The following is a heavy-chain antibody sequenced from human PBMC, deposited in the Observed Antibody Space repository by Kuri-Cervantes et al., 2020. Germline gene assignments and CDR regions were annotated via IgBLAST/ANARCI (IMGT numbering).Heavy chain of an antibody. CDR1: GYTFTSYG. CDR3: ARDSAHCGGDCSLDC. CDR2: IIPIFGTA. Sequence: SVKVSRKASGYTFTSYGISWVRQAPGQGLEWMGGIIPIFGTANYAQKFQGIVTITADESTSTAYMELGSLRSEDTAVYYCARDSAHCGGDCSLDCWGQGTLVTVSS. D-gene: IGHD2-21*02. J-gene: IGHJ4*02. V-gene: IGHV1-69*13.